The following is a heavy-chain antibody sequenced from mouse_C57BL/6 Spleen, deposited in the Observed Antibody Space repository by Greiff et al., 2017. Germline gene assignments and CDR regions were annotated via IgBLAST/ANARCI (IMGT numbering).Heavy chain of an antibody. J-gene: IGHJ2*01. Sequence: VQLQQPGAELVRPGSSVKLSCKASGYTFTSYWMHWVKQRPIQGLEWIGNIDPSDSETHYNQKFKDKATLTVDKSSSTAYMQLSSLTSEDSAVYYCARRGGSSFFFDYWGQGTTLTVSS. CDR2: IDPSDSET. V-gene: IGHV1-52*01. CDR3: ARRGGSSFFFDY. CDR1: GYTFTSYW. D-gene: IGHD1-1*01.